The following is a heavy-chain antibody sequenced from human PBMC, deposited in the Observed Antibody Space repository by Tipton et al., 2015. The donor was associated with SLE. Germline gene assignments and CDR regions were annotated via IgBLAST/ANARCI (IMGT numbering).Heavy chain of an antibody. V-gene: IGHV4-38-2*02. D-gene: IGHD4-11*01. CDR3: ARETPVTTRVVYYYYMDV. CDR1: GYSISSGYY. J-gene: IGHJ6*03. CDR2: IYHSGST. Sequence: TLSLTCAVSGYSISSGYYWGWIRQPPGKGLEWIGSIYHSGSTYYNPSLKSRVTISVDTSKNQFSLKLSSGTAADTAVYYCARETPVTTRVVYYYYMDVWGKGTTVTISS.